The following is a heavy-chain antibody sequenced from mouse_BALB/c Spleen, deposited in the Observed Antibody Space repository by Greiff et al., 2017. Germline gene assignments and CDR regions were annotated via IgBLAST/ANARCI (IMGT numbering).Heavy chain of an antibody. D-gene: IGHD1-2*01. Sequence: VQLQQSGAELVKPGASVKLSCTASGFNIKDTYMHWVKQRPEQGLEWIGRIDPANGNTKYDPKFQGKATITADTSSNTAYLQLSSLTSEDTAVYYCASVGSDYGPLGYFDVWGAGTTVTVSS. CDR3: ASVGSDYGPLGYFDV. J-gene: IGHJ1*01. CDR2: IDPANGNT. CDR1: GFNIKDTY. V-gene: IGHV14-3*02.